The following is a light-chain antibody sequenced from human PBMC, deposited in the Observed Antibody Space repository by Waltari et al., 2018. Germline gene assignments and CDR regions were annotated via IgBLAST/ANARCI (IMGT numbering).Light chain of an antibody. Sequence: DIQMTQSPSSLSAFVGARVTITCRASQTISRYLNWYQQKPGKAPKLLIYGISNLHSGVPSRFSGSGSGTDFTLTISSLQPEDFATYYCQQSDSIPLTFGGGTKVEIK. V-gene: IGKV1-39*01. CDR1: QTISRY. CDR3: QQSDSIPLT. CDR2: GIS. J-gene: IGKJ4*01.